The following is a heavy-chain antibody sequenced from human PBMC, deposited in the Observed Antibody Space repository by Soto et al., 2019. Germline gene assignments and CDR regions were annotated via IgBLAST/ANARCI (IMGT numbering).Heavy chain of an antibody. CDR2: ISSSSSTI. J-gene: IGHJ3*02. CDR1: GFTFSSYS. CDR3: ARDSSGWYEVWGAFDI. D-gene: IGHD6-19*01. V-gene: IGHV3-48*01. Sequence: GGSLRLSCAASGFTFSSYSMNWVRQAPGKGLEWVSYISSSSSTIYYADSVKGRFTISRDNAKNSLYLQMNSLRAEDTAVYYCARDSSGWYEVWGAFDIWGPGTMVTVS.